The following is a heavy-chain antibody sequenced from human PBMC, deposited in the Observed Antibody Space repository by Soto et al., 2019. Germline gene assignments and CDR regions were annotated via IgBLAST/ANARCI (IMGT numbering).Heavy chain of an antibody. V-gene: IGHV1-69*12. CDR1: GGTFSSYA. CDR2: IISIFGTA. J-gene: IGHJ6*02. CDR3: VRHVPAAGYYYGMDV. Sequence: QVQLVQSGAEVKKPGSSVKVSCTASGGTFSSYAISWVRQAPGQGLEWMGGIISIFGTANYAQKFQGRVTITADESTSTAYMELSSLRSEDTAVYYCVRHVPAAGYYYGMDVWGQGTTVTVSS. D-gene: IGHD2-2*01.